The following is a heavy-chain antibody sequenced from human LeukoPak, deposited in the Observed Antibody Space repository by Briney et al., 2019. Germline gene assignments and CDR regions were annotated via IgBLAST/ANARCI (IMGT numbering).Heavy chain of an antibody. Sequence: PGGSLRLSCAASGFTFSNYAMTWVRQAPGKGLEWVSSISSSGADTYNADSVKGRFTISRDNSKNTLYLQMNSLRAEDTAVYYCAKKGQANGYGKPDWGQGTLVTVSS. CDR3: AKKGQANGYGKPD. D-gene: IGHD5-12*01. CDR2: ISSSGADT. V-gene: IGHV3-23*01. J-gene: IGHJ4*02. CDR1: GFTFSNYA.